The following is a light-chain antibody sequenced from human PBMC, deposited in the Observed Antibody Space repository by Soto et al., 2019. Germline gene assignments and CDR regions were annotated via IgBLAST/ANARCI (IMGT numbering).Light chain of an antibody. J-gene: IGLJ1*01. Sequence: QSVLTHPPSVSRAPGQRVTISCTRSSSNIGAGYDVHWYQQLPGTAPKLLIYGNSNRPSGVPDRFSGSKSGTSASLAITGLQAEDEADYYCQSYDSCLSVVFGTGTKVTVL. V-gene: IGLV1-40*01. CDR2: GNS. CDR1: SSNIGAGYD. CDR3: QSYDSCLSVV.